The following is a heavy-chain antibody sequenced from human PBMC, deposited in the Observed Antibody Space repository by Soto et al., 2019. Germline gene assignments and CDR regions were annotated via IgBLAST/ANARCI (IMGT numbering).Heavy chain of an antibody. Sequence: SQTLSLTCAISGDSVSGNSAAWNWIRQSPSRGLEWLGRTYYRSRWYNDYAVSVKSRITVTPDTSKNQFSLHLNSVTPEDTAVYCCARESPYYVSSDSYLDYWGQGALVTVSS. V-gene: IGHV6-1*01. D-gene: IGHD3-16*01. J-gene: IGHJ4*02. CDR3: ARESPYYVSSDSYLDY. CDR1: GDSVSGNSAA. CDR2: TYYRSRWYN.